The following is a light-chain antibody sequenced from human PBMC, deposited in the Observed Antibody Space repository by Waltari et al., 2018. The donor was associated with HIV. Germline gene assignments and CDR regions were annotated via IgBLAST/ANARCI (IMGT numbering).Light chain of an antibody. CDR2: SDN. CDR3: QVWDSASVV. J-gene: IGLJ2*01. V-gene: IGLV3-9*01. CDR1: NIRTKN. Sequence: SYELTHPLSVSVALGQTATLSCGGINIRTKNVHWYQQQPGQAPVLVIYSDNTRRSGVPERFSASNSGNTATLIITGAQVGDEADYYCQVWDSASVVFGGGTKLTVL.